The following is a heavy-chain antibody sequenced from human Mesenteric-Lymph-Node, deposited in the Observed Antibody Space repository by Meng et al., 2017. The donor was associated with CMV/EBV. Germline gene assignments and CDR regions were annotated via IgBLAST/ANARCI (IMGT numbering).Heavy chain of an antibody. CDR2: ITSNTGVT. J-gene: IGHJ4*02. Sequence: ASVKVSCKASGYPFTGYYMHWVRQAPGQGLEWMGWITSNTGVTNYAQKFQGRVTMTRDTSISTAYMELSGLRSDDTAVYYCARRQEYDSSGYYYGYWGQGTLVTVS. D-gene: IGHD3-22*01. V-gene: IGHV1-2*02. CDR3: ARRQEYDSSGYYYGY. CDR1: GYPFTGYY.